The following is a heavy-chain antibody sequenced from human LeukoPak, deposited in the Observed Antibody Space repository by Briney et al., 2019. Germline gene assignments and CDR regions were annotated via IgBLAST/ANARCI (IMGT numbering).Heavy chain of an antibody. Sequence: SETLSLTCTVSGGSNNSRNNYWGWIRQPPGKGLEWIAIISDTGTTYYSPSLKSRLTISVDTSKNQFSLTLSSVTAADTAVYYCARRNYPYYFDYWGQGTLVTVSS. CDR2: ISDTGTT. CDR3: ARRNYPYYFDY. CDR1: GGSNNSRNNY. J-gene: IGHJ4*02. V-gene: IGHV4-39*01. D-gene: IGHD1-7*01.